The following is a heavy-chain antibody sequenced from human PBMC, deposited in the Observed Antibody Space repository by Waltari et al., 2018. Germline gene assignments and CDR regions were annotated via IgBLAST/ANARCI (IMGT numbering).Heavy chain of an antibody. D-gene: IGHD2-2*01. CDR2: ISYDGSNK. CDR1: GFTFSSYG. V-gene: IGHV3-30*03. J-gene: IGHJ4*02. Sequence: QVQLVESGGGVVQPGRSLRLSCAASGFTFSSYGMHWVRQAPGKGLEWVAVISYDGSNKYYADSVKGRFTISRDNSKNTLYLQMNSLRAEDTAVYYCAGLSRPAAMDPFDYWGQGTLVTVSS. CDR3: AGLSRPAAMDPFDY.